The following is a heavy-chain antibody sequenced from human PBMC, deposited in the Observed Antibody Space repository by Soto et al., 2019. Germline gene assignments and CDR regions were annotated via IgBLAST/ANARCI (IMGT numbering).Heavy chain of an antibody. J-gene: IGHJ6*02. D-gene: IGHD4-4*01. CDR2: ISGSGIST. CDR1: GFTFSSYA. Sequence: GESLKISCGGSGFTFSSYAMSWVRQAPGKGLEWVSGISGSGISTYYTDSVKGRFTISRDNSKNTVFLQMNSLRDEDTAVYYCVKPPVITASYYYYDMDVWGQGTTVTVSS. V-gene: IGHV3-23*01. CDR3: VKPPVITASYYYYDMDV.